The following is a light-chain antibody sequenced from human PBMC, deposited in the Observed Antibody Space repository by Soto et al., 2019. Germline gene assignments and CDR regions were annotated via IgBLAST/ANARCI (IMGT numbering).Light chain of an antibody. V-gene: IGKV3-20*01. J-gene: IGKJ2*01. CDR3: QQYGSSPLYT. Sequence: EIALTQSPGTLSLSPGERATLSCRASQSVSSSYLAWYQQKPGQAPRLLIYGASSRATGIPDRFSGSGSGTDFTLTISRLEPEEFAVYYCQQYGSSPLYTFGQGTKLEIK. CDR1: QSVSSSY. CDR2: GAS.